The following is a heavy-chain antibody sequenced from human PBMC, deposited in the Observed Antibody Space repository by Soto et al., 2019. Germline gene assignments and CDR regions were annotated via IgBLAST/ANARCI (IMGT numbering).Heavy chain of an antibody. D-gene: IGHD6-19*01. J-gene: IGHJ6*02. CDR2: IYTSASI. CDR1: GADINTYS. V-gene: IGHV4-4*07. Sequence: LSLTCSVSGADINTYSWTWIRQPAGKGLEWIGRIYTSASINYNPSLRGRVTLSVDTSTNQVSLKLASVTAADTAVYYCARDREAGYNFYYGMDVWGQGTTVTVSS. CDR3: ARDREAGYNFYYGMDV.